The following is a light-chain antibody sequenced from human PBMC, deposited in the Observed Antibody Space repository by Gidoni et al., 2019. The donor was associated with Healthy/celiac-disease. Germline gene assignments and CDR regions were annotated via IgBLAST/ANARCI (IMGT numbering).Light chain of an antibody. J-gene: IGLJ1*01. CDR1: SSDVGGYNY. CDR3: CSYAGSYSGV. CDR2: DVS. V-gene: IGLV2-11*01. Sequence: QSALTQPRSVSGFPGQSVTISCTGTSSDVGGYNYVSWYQQHPGKALKFMIYDVSKRPSGVPDRFSGSKSGNTASLTISGLQAEDEADYYCCSYAGSYSGVFGTGTKVTVL.